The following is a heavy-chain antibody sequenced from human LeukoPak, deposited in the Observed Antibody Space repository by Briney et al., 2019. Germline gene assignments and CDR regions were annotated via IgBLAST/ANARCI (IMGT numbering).Heavy chain of an antibody. CDR1: GYSFTSNY. V-gene: IGHV1-46*01. Sequence: GASVKVSCKASGYSFTSNYIHWVRQAPGQGLEWMGMIYPSDGSTSYAQKFQGRVTVTRDTSTSTVHMELSGLRSEDTAVYYCARDQEAFDYWGQGTPVTVSS. CDR3: ARDQEAFDY. J-gene: IGHJ4*02. CDR2: IYPSDGST.